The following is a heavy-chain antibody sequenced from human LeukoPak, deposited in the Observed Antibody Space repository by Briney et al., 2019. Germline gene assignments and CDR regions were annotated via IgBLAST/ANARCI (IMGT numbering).Heavy chain of an antibody. J-gene: IGHJ4*02. Sequence: GGSLRLSCAASGFTFSSYSMTWVRQAPGKGLEWVSSISFSVDDAYYEDSVRGRFTIARDNSKSTLYLQMSSLRAEDTAVYYCARSEDYWGQGTLFTVSS. CDR1: GFTFSSYS. V-gene: IGHV3-23*01. CDR2: ISFSVDDA. CDR3: ARSEDY.